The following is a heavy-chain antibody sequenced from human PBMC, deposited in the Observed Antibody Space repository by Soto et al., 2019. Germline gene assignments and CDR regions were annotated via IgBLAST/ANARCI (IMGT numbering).Heavy chain of an antibody. CDR3: ARVDYGDYYFLDL. CDR1: GGSVSSGSYY. V-gene: IGHV4-61*01. J-gene: IGHJ2*01. D-gene: IGHD4-17*01. Sequence: QVQLQESGPGLVKPSETLSLTCTVSGGSVSSGSYYWSWIRQPPGKGLEWIGYIYYSGSTNYNPSLKSRVTISVDTSKNQFSLKLSSVTAADTAVYYCARVDYGDYYFLDLWGRGTLFTVSS. CDR2: IYYSGST.